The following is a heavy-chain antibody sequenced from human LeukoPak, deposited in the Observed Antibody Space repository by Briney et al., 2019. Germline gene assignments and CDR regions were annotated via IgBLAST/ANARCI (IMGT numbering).Heavy chain of an antibody. CDR3: ARGHYSGFEY. V-gene: IGHV3-7*01. D-gene: IGHD2-21*01. CDR1: GFTFNTFW. Sequence: WGSLRLSCAASGFTFNTFWRKWIRPAPGKGLEWVANIKKDGSEKYYVDSVKGRFTISRDNAKNLLYLLMNSLRVEDTAVYYCARGHYSGFEYCGQGSLVTVSS. J-gene: IGHJ4*02. CDR2: IKKDGSEK.